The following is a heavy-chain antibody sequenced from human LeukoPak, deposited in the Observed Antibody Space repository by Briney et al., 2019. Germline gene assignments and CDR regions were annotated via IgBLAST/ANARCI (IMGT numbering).Heavy chain of an antibody. J-gene: IGHJ4*02. CDR3: ARRAGAYSHTYDY. CDR2: IYSGTT. D-gene: IGHD4/OR15-4a*01. V-gene: IGHV3-53*01. CDR1: GFSVSDNS. Sequence: PGGSLRLSCTVSGFSVSDNSMSWVRQAPGKGLEWVSFIYSGTTHYSDSVKGRFTISRDNSKNTLYLQMNSLRAEDTAVYYCARRAGAYSHTYDYWGQGTLVTVSS.